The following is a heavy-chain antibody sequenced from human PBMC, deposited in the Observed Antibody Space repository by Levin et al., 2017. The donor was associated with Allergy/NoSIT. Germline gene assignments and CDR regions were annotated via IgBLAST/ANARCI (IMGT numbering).Heavy chain of an antibody. D-gene: IGHD4-17*01. CDR3: AAYGDYVPMIWGYYYYGMDG. V-gene: IGHV1-58*01. Sequence: ASVKVSCKASGFTFTSSAVQWVRQARGQRLEWIGWIVVGSGNTNYAQKFQERVTITRDMSTSTAYMELSSLRSEDTAVYYCAAYGDYVPMIWGYYYYGMDGWGQGTTVTVSS. J-gene: IGHJ6*02. CDR1: GFTFTSSA. CDR2: IVVGSGNT.